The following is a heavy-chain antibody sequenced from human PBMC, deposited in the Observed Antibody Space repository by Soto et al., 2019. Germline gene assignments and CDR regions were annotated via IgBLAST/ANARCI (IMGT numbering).Heavy chain of an antibody. Sequence: LSLTCTVSGGSISSSGWYWGWIRQPPGKGLEWIGSIYYSGSTYYNPSLKSRVTISVDTSKNQFSLKLSSVTAADTAVYYCARRDNWNVDDWGQGTLVTVSS. D-gene: IGHD1-20*01. CDR3: ARRDNWNVDD. V-gene: IGHV4-39*01. J-gene: IGHJ4*02. CDR1: GGSISSSGWY. CDR2: IYYSGST.